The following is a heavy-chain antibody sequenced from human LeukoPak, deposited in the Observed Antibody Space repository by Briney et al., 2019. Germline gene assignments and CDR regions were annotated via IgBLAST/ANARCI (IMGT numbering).Heavy chain of an antibody. V-gene: IGHV3-30*07. Sequence: DSGKGRFTISRDNSKNTLYLQMNSLRAEDTAVYYCARGLFNYDSSGFIYWGQGTLVTVSS. J-gene: IGHJ4*02. D-gene: IGHD3-22*01. CDR3: ARGLFNYDSSGFIY.